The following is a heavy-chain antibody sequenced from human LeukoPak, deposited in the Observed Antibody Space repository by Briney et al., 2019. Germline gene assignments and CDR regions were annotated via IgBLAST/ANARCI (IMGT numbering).Heavy chain of an antibody. CDR1: GFTFSNAW. Sequence: GGSLRLSCAASGFTFSNAWMSWVRQAPGKGLEWVGRIKSKTDGGTTDYAAPVKGRFTISRDDSKNTLYLQMDSLKTEDTAVYYCTTEYSSYYFDYWGQGTLVTVSS. V-gene: IGHV3-15*01. CDR3: TTEYSSYYFDY. J-gene: IGHJ4*02. CDR2: IKSKTDGGTT. D-gene: IGHD6-6*01.